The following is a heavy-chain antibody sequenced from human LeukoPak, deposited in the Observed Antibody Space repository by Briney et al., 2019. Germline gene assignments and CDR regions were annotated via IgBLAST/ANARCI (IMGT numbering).Heavy chain of an antibody. CDR3: ARYSYDGAFDI. D-gene: IGHD5-18*01. Sequence: ASVKVSCKASGGTFSSYTISWVRQAPGQGLESMGRIIPILGIANYAQKFQGRVTITADKSTSTAYMELSSLRSEDTAVYYCARYSYDGAFDIWGQGTMVTVSS. J-gene: IGHJ3*02. CDR2: IIPILGIA. CDR1: GGTFSSYT. V-gene: IGHV1-69*02.